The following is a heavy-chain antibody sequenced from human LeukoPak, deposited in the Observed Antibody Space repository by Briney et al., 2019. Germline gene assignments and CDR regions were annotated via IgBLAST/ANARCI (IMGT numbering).Heavy chain of an antibody. CDR1: GGTFSSYA. CDR3: AREGYCSGGSCYSVRYYMDV. J-gene: IGHJ6*03. V-gene: IGHV1-69*05. D-gene: IGHD2-15*01. Sequence: SVKVSCKASGGTFSSYAISWVRQAPGQGLEWMGGIIPIFGTANYAQKFQGRVTITTDESTSTDYMELSSLRSEDTAVYYCAREGYCSGGSCYSVRYYMDVWGKGTTVTVSS. CDR2: IIPIFGTA.